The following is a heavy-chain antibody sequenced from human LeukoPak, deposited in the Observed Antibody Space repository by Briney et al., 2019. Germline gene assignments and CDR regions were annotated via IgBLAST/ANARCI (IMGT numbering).Heavy chain of an antibody. J-gene: IGHJ4*02. CDR2: IYYSGST. D-gene: IGHD6-19*01. CDR1: AGSISSSSYY. Sequence: SETLSLTCTVSAGSISSSSYYWGWIRQPPGKGLEWIGSIYYSGSTYCNPSLKSRVTISVDTSKNQFSLKLSSVTAADTAVYYCARLISGWYYFDYWGQGNLVTVSS. CDR3: ARLISGWYYFDY. V-gene: IGHV4-39*01.